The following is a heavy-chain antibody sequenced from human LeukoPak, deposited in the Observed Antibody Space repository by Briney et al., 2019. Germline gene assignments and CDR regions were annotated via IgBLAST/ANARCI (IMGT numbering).Heavy chain of an antibody. Sequence: PSETLSLTCAVYVGSFSGDYWSGIRQPPGRGREWSGEINNSVITNYNPSLKSRVTISVDTSKNPLSLKLSSMTAADTAVYSCARRYYYYGSGSYFYYYYTNAWGKGTTVTISS. CDR1: VGSFSGDY. CDR2: INNSVIT. CDR3: ARRYYYYGSGSYFYYYYTNA. D-gene: IGHD3-10*01. V-gene: IGHV4-34*01. J-gene: IGHJ6*03.